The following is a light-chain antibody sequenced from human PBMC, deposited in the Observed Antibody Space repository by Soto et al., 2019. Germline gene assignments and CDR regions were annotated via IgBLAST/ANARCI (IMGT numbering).Light chain of an antibody. CDR2: AAS. CDR1: QGISSW. J-gene: IGKJ3*01. Sequence: DIQMTQSPSSVSASVGDRVTITCRASQGISSWLAWYQQKPGKAPKLLIYAASSLQSGVPSRFRRGGSGTGFILPISSRQPEDFSTYYCQQANCFPVFTVGPGTKVDIK. V-gene: IGKV1-12*01. CDR3: QQANCFPVFT.